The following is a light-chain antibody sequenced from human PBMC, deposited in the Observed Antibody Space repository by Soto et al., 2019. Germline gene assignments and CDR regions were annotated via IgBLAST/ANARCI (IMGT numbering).Light chain of an antibody. V-gene: IGKV2-30*02. CDR1: QSLLHITGETF. J-gene: IGKJ5*01. Sequence: DVVMTQTPLSLSVAPGQPASISCKSSQSLLHITGETFLFWYLQKPGQSPQLLIYKVSNRDSGVPARFSGSGSGTDFALKISRVEAEDVGVYYCMQGTHWPITFGQGTRLEIK. CDR2: KVS. CDR3: MQGTHWPIT.